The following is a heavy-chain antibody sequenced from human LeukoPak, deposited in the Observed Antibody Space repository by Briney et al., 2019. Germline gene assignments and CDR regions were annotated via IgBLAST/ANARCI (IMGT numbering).Heavy chain of an antibody. CDR3: ARHRGYCSSTSCYNYFDY. V-gene: IGHV4-59*08. Sequence: SETLSLTCTVSGGSISVYYWSWIRQSPGKGLEWVGYIYDGGSTKYNPSLKSRVTMSPDMSKNQFSLKLTSVTAADTAVYYCARHRGYCSSTSCYNYFDYWGQGTLVTVSS. CDR1: GGSISVYY. CDR2: IYDGGST. J-gene: IGHJ4*02. D-gene: IGHD2-2*02.